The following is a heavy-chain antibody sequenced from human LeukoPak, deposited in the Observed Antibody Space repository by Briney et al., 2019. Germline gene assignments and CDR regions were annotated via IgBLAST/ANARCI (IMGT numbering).Heavy chain of an antibody. CDR3: ARGGSGSYYKWNWFDP. CDR1: GGSISSGSYY. J-gene: IGHJ5*02. D-gene: IGHD3-10*01. Sequence: SETLSLTCTVSGGSISSGSYYWSGIRQPAGKGLEWIGRIYTSGSTNYNPSLKSRVTISVDTSKNQFSLKLSSVTAADTAVYYCARGGSGSYYKWNWFDPWGQGTLVTVSS. CDR2: IYTSGST. V-gene: IGHV4-61*02.